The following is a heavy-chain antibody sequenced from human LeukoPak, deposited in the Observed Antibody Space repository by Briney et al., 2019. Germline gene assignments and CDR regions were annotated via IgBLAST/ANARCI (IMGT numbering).Heavy chain of an antibody. V-gene: IGHV5-51*01. CDR3: ATETYYYDSSGYGDAFDI. CDR1: GSPFTSYW. J-gene: IGHJ3*02. CDR2: IYPGDSDT. Sequence: PGESLQISCQGSGSPFTSYWIGWVRLMPGKGLEWMGIIYPGDSDTRYSPSFQGHVTISADKSISTAYLQCSSLKASDTAMYYCATETYYYDSSGYGDAFDIWGQGTMVTVSS. D-gene: IGHD3-22*01.